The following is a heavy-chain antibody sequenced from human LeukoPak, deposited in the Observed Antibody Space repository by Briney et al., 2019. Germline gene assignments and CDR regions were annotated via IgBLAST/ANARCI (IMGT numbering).Heavy chain of an antibody. CDR2: IWYDGRDK. CDR3: AKDPYSYGSYFDY. CDR1: GFTFSGCG. V-gene: IGHV3-30*02. J-gene: IGHJ4*02. Sequence: GGSLRLSCAASGFTFSGCGMHWVRQAPGKGLEWVAFIWYDGRDKYYADSVKGQFTISRDNSKNTLYLQMNSLKAEDTAVYYCAKDPYSYGSYFDYWGQGTLVTVSS. D-gene: IGHD5-18*01.